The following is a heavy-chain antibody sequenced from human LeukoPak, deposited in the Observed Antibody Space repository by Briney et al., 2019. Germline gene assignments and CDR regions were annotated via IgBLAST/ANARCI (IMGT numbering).Heavy chain of an antibody. CDR3: ARGGGSRTGYNGDYLDF. CDR2: ITPILGLS. CDR1: RGTFSNYA. V-gene: IGHV1-69*04. Sequence: SEKVSCKASRGTFSNYAINWVRQAPAHGLEWIGRITPILGLSNYAQKFQGRVTITADKSTSTGYMEVTGLRSDDTAIYYCARGGGSRTGYNGDYLDFWGQGTLVTVSS. D-gene: IGHD5-18*01. J-gene: IGHJ4*02.